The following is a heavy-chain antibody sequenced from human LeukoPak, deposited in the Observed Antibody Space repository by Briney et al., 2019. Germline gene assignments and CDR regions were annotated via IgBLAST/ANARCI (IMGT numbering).Heavy chain of an antibody. D-gene: IGHD3-10*01. V-gene: IGHV4-4*07. CDR3: AKGAGLLDV. J-gene: IGHJ6*02. CDR1: GGSISSYS. Sequence: SETLSLTCTVSGGSISSYSWGWIRQPAGKGLEWIGHIYSSGSTNYNPSLRSRVTMSADTSNSQFSLKMNSVTAADTAVYYCAKGAGLLDVWGQGTTVIVSS. CDR2: IYSSGST.